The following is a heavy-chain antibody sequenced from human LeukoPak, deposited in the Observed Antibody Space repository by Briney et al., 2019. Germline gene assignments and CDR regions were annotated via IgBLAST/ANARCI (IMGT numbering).Heavy chain of an antibody. CDR1: GFTFSSYA. D-gene: IGHD6-19*01. Sequence: PGGSLRLSCAVSGFTFSSYAMSWVRQAPGKGLEWVSGIGGSGGRTYYADSVKGRFTISRDNSKNTLYLQMNSLRAEDTAVYYCAKERSSGWPFDYWGQGTLVTVSS. J-gene: IGHJ4*02. CDR2: IGGSGGRT. V-gene: IGHV3-23*01. CDR3: AKERSSGWPFDY.